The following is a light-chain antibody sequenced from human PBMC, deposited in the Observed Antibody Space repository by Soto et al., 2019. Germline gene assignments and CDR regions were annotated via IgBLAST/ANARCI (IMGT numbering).Light chain of an antibody. CDR2: DAS. V-gene: IGKV3-11*01. Sequence: EIVLTQSPATLSLSPGERATLSCRASQSVSSYLAWYQRKPGQAPRLLIYDASNRATGILARFSGSGSGTDFTLTISSLEPEDFAVYYCQQRGNWPRTFGQGTKVEIK. J-gene: IGKJ1*01. CDR3: QQRGNWPRT. CDR1: QSVSSY.